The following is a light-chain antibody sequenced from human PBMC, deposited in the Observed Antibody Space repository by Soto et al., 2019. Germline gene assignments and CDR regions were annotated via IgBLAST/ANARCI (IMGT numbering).Light chain of an antibody. V-gene: IGLV1-44*01. J-gene: IGLJ3*02. CDR3: AAWDDSMNGWV. CDR2: ANN. CDR1: NSNIGSNT. Sequence: QAVLTQPPSASGTPGQRVTISCSGSNSNIGSNTVNWYQQLPGTAPKVLIYANNRRPSGVPDRFSGSKSGTSASLAISGLQSEDEADYYCAAWDDSMNGWVFGGGTKLTVL.